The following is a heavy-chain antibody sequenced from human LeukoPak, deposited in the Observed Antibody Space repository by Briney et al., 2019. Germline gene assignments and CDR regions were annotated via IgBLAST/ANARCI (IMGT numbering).Heavy chain of an antibody. CDR3: ARKVLFDAFDI. V-gene: IGHV4-30-4*01. CDR2: IYYSGST. CDR1: GGSISSGDYY. Sequence: PSETLSLTCTVSGGSISSGDYYWSWIRQPPGKDLEWIGYIYYSGSTYYNPSLKSRVTISVDTSKNQFSLKLSSVTAADTAVYYCARKVLFDAFDIWGQGTMVTVSS. J-gene: IGHJ3*02. D-gene: IGHD2/OR15-2a*01.